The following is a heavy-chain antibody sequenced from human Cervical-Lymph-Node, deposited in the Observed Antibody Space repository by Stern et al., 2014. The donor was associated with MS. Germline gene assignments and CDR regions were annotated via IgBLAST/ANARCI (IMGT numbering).Heavy chain of an antibody. D-gene: IGHD2-21*02. Sequence: QVQLVQSGAEVKKPGSSVKVSCKASGGTFSSYTITWVRQAPGQGLELMGRVIPILDIASYAQRFQGRVTFTADTSTNTAYMQLSSLRSDDTAVYYCARDPGGHHGGDDYNYYYGMDVWGQGTTVTVSS. CDR2: VIPILDIA. CDR3: ARDPGGHHGGDDYNYYYGMDV. CDR1: GGTFSSYT. V-gene: IGHV1-69*04. J-gene: IGHJ6*02.